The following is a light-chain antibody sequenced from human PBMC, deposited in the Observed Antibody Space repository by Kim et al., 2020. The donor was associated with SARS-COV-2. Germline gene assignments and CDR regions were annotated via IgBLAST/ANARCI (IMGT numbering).Light chain of an antibody. J-gene: IGLJ3*02. CDR1: KLGDKY. CDR2: QDS. V-gene: IGLV3-1*01. CDR3: QAWDSSTWV. Sequence: SYELTQPPSVSVSPGQTASITCSGDKLGDKYACWYQQKPGQSPVLVIYQDSKRPSGLPGRFSGSNSGNTATLTISGTEAMDEADYYCQAWDSSTWVFGGG.